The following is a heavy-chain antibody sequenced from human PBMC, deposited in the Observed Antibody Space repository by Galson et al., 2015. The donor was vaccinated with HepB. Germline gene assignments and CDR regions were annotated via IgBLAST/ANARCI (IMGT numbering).Heavy chain of an antibody. V-gene: IGHV4-59*01. D-gene: IGHD1-14*01. J-gene: IGHJ4*02. CDR3: ARNHLFFDY. CDR2: FFYRGST. Sequence: TLSLTCTVSGASISSGYWSWLRQPPGKGPEWIGYFFYRGSTSYNPSLKSRVTISVDTPKNQFSLRLSSVTAADTAVYYCARNHLFFDYWGQGALVTVSS. CDR1: GASISSGY.